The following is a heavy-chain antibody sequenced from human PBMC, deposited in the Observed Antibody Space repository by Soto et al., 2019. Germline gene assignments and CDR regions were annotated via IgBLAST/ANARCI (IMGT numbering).Heavy chain of an antibody. D-gene: IGHD2-2*01. V-gene: IGHV4-59*13. CDR1: GDSIRNVY. CDR3: ARAHAPTLPFDS. Sequence: PSETLSLTCTVSGDSIRNVYWSWIRRPPGKGLEWIGFIYHSGNAKYNPSLKSRVAMSVDSSKNQISLSLNSVTAADSAAYFCARAHAPTLPFDSWGQGTLVTVSS. CDR2: IYHSGNA. J-gene: IGHJ4*02.